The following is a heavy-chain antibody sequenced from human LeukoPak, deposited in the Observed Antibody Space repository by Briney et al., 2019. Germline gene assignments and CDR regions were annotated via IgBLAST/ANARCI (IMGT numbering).Heavy chain of an antibody. Sequence: PSETLSLTCTVSGGSISSYYWGWIRQPPGKGLEWIGSIYYSGSTYYNPSLKSRVTISVDTSKNQFSLKLSSVTAADTAVYYCATPGYYYDSSGYTIFDYWGQGTLVTVSS. D-gene: IGHD3-22*01. J-gene: IGHJ4*02. CDR1: GGSISSYY. CDR3: ATPGYYYDSSGYTIFDY. V-gene: IGHV4-39*01. CDR2: IYYSGST.